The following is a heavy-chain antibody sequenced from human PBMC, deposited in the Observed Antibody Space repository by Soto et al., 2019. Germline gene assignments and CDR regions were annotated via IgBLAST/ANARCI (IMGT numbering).Heavy chain of an antibody. Sequence: PSGSMALTSTVAGGCITSGSSYGGWVRHSPGKGLEWIGSIYYSGSVFYNPSLESRVTISADVSRDQFSLKLTSVTAADTAVYYCARHGTALTAVNWFVSWGHGTLVTV. V-gene: IGHV4-39*01. CDR1: GGCITSGSSY. CDR3: ARHGTALTAVNWFVS. CDR2: IYYSGSV. J-gene: IGHJ5*01. D-gene: IGHD2-21*02.